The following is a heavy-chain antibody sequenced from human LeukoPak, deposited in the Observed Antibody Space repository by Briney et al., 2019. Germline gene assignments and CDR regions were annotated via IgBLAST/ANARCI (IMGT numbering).Heavy chain of an antibody. CDR1: GYTFSNFG. CDR2: ISGNNDNP. J-gene: IGHJ4*02. CDR3: ARDGTSTDDY. D-gene: IGHD2-2*01. Sequence: GASVKVSCKASGYTFSNFGISWVRQAPGQGLEWMGWISGNNDNPNYGQKFQGRFTATTDSSTSTAYMELRDLRSDDTAVYYCARDGTSTDDYWGQGTLVTVSS. V-gene: IGHV1-18*01.